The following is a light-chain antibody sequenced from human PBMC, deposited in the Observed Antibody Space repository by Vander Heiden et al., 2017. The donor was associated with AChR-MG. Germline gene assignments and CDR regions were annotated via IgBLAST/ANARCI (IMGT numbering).Light chain of an antibody. V-gene: IGKV3-20*01. J-gene: IGKJ3*01. CDR2: GAS. CDR3: QQYGSSPLFT. CDR1: QSVGSSC. Sequence: EIVLTQSPGTLAFSPGERATLTCRASQSVGSSCLAWYHQKPGQAPRLLIYGASSRATSIPDRFSGSGSGTDFTLTISRLEPEDFAVYYCQQYGSSPLFTFGPGTKVDIK.